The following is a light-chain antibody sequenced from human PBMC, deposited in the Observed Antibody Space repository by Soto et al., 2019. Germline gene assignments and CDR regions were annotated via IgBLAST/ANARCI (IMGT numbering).Light chain of an antibody. V-gene: IGLV2-14*03. CDR1: SSEVGGFDH. CDR3: NSFTTSNPYV. Sequence: QPGLAQPASVSGAPGQSITISCTGASSEVGGFDHVSWYQQHPGKVPRLLIYDVSSRPSGVSDRFSGSKSGNTASLTISWLQAEDDADYYGNSFTTSNPYVFGTGTKVTVL. CDR2: DVS. J-gene: IGLJ1*01.